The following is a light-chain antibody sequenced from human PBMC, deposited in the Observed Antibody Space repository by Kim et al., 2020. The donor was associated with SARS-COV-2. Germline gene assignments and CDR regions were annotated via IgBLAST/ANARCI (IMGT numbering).Light chain of an antibody. V-gene: IGLV1-47*01. CDR2: KNN. CDR3: TTWDDNLSGRV. CDR1: SPNDGSNY. Sequence: GQRVTISCSGSSPNDGSNYVYRYQHLPGTAPKLHIYKNNQRPSGVPDRFSGSKSGTSASLAISGLRSEDDADYYCTTWDDNLSGRVFGGGTQLTVL. J-gene: IGLJ3*02.